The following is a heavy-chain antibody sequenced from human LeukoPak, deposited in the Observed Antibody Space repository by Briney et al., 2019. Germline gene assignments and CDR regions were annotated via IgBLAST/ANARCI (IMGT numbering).Heavy chain of an antibody. CDR3: ARDRFSSSWRLAD. Sequence: SETLSLTCAVYGGSFSGYYWSWIRQPPGKGLEWIGYIYHSGSTYYNPSLKSRVTISVDRSKNQSSLKLTSVTAADTAVYYCARDRFSSSWRLADWGQGTLVTVSS. D-gene: IGHD6-13*01. J-gene: IGHJ1*01. CDR2: IYHSGST. CDR1: GGSFSGYY. V-gene: IGHV4-34*01.